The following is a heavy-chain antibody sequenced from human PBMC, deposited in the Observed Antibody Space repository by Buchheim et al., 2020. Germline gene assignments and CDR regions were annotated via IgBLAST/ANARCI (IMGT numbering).Heavy chain of an antibody. CDR2: IHYSGST. CDR1: GGSISSYY. J-gene: IGHJ4*02. CDR3: ARQGHYGDYDN. D-gene: IGHD4-17*01. V-gene: IGHV4-59*08. Sequence: QVQLQESGPGLVKPSETLSLICTVSGGSISSYYWSWIRQPPGGGLECIAYIHYSGSTNYNPSLKSRVTISVDTSKHQFSLKVSSVTAADTAVYYCARQGHYGDYDNWGQGTL.